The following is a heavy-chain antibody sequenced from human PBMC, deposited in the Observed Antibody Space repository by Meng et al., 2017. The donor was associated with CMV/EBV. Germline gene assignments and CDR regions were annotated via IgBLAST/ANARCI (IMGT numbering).Heavy chain of an antibody. CDR1: GGTFSSYA. CDR3: AIQLGYCSSTSCERDFDY. J-gene: IGHJ4*02. D-gene: IGHD2-2*01. V-gene: IGHV1-69*10. CDR2: IIPILGIA. Sequence: SVQVSCKASGGTFSSYAISWVRQAPGQGLEWMGEIIPILGIAKYAQKFQGRVTITADKSTSTAYMELSSLRSEDTAVYYCAIQLGYCSSTSCERDFDYWGQGTLVTVSS.